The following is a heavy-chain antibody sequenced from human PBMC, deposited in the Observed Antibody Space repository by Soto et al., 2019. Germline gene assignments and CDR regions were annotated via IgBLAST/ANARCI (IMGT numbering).Heavy chain of an antibody. Sequence: PSETLSLTCAVSGGSISSSNWWSWVRQPPGKGLEWIGEIYHSGSTNYNPSLKSRVTISVDKSKNQFSLKLSSVTAADTAVYYCARDFSLGRGWHAAFDIWGQGTMVTVSS. CDR1: GGSISSSNW. D-gene: IGHD5-12*01. CDR3: ARDFSLGRGWHAAFDI. J-gene: IGHJ3*02. V-gene: IGHV4-4*02. CDR2: IYHSGST.